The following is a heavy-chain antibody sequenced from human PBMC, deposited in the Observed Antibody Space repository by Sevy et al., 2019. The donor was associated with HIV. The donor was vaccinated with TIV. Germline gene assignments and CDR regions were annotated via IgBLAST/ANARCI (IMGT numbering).Heavy chain of an antibody. Sequence: GGSLRLSCAASRFTFSDYAMSWVRQAPGKGLEFVSSISSSDNSIYYADSVKGRFTISRDNSKNTLYLLMNSLTAEDTAVYYCGKGGIMTVHGYWGQGTLVTVSS. CDR1: RFTFSDYA. CDR2: ISSSDNSI. V-gene: IGHV3-23*01. J-gene: IGHJ4*02. D-gene: IGHD3-16*01. CDR3: GKGGIMTVHGY.